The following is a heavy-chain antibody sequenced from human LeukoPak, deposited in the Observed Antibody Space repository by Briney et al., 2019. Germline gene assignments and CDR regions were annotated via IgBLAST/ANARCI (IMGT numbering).Heavy chain of an antibody. J-gene: IGHJ4*02. Sequence: KPSETLSLTCTVSGGSISSYYWNWIRQPPGKGLEWVGYIYYSGSTDSNPSLKSRVTISVDTSKNQISLKLSSVTAADTAVYYCARTYCRGGSCHFDYWGQGTLVTVSS. CDR2: IYYSGST. D-gene: IGHD2-15*01. CDR1: GGSISSYY. CDR3: ARTYCRGGSCHFDY. V-gene: IGHV4-59*08.